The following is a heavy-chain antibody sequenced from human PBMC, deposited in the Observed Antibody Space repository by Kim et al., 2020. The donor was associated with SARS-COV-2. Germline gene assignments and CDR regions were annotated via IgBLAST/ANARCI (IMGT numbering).Heavy chain of an antibody. D-gene: IGHD1-26*01. CDR1: GFTFSSYA. V-gene: IGHV3-23*01. CDR3: AKGGYSGSFKKHIGWFDP. CDR2: ISGSGGST. J-gene: IGHJ5*02. Sequence: GGSLRLSCAASGFTFSSYAMSWVRQAPGKGLEWVSAISGSGGSTYYADSVKGRFTISRDNSKNTLYLQMNSLRAEDTAVYYCAKGGYSGSFKKHIGWFDPWGQGTLVTVSS.